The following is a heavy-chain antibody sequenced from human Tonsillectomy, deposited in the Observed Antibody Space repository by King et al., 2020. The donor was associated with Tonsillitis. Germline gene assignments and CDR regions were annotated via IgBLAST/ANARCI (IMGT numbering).Heavy chain of an antibody. Sequence: VQLVESGGGLVKPGGSLRLSCAAYGFTFSNDWMSWVRQAPGKGLEWVGRIKSKTDGGTTDYAAPVKGRFTISRDDAKNTLYLQMNSLKTEDTAVYYCTTDYGDYIFDYWGQGTLVTVSS. CDR2: IKSKTDGGTT. V-gene: IGHV3-15*01. D-gene: IGHD4-17*01. CDR3: TTDYGDYIFDY. J-gene: IGHJ4*02. CDR1: GFTFSNDW.